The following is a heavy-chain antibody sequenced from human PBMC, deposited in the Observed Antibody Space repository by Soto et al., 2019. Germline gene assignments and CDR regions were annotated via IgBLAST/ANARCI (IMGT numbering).Heavy chain of an antibody. D-gene: IGHD6-19*01. V-gene: IGHV1-3*05. Sequence: QVQLVQSGAEEKKPGASVKVSCKASGYTFTVYAIHWVRQAPGQRLEWMGWINDGNGYTKYSQKFQGRVTITRDTSASTAYMELSSLRSEDTALDYCARAVAVPADFDYWGQGTLVTVSS. J-gene: IGHJ4*02. CDR3: ARAVAVPADFDY. CDR1: GYTFTVYA. CDR2: INDGNGYT.